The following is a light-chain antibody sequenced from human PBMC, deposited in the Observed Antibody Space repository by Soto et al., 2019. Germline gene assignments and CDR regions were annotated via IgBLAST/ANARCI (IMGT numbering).Light chain of an antibody. V-gene: IGLV2-23*01. Sequence: QSALTQPASVSGSPGQSITIFCTGTSGDIGTYNLVSWYQQYLGRAPQLIIFEGSKRPSGISHRFSGSKSDNTASLTISGLRAEDEAHYHCCSYAGSRTFVFGGGTKVTV. J-gene: IGLJ3*02. CDR1: SGDIGTYNL. CDR3: CSYAGSRTFV. CDR2: EGS.